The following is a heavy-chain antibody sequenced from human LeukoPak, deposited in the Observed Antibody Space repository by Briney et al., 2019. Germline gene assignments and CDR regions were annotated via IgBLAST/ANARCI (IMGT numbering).Heavy chain of an antibody. J-gene: IGHJ4*02. CDR2: ISSSGTII. CDR3: ARVQPYSSSYYFDY. Sequence: GGSLRLSCAASGFIFRNYYMSWIRQAPGKGLEWLSYISSSGTIIYYADSVKGRFTISRGTAKNSLYLQMNSLRAEDTAVYYCARVQPYSSSYYFDYWGQGTLVTVSS. CDR1: GFIFRNYY. V-gene: IGHV3-11*04. D-gene: IGHD6-13*01.